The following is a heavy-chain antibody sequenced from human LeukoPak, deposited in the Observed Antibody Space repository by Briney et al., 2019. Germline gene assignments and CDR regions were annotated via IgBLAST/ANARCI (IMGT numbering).Heavy chain of an antibody. J-gene: IGHJ4*02. CDR2: ISGSGGST. CDR3: AKDPSMIVVVTPDY. CDR1: GFTFSSYA. D-gene: IGHD3-22*01. V-gene: IGHV3-23*01. Sequence: GGSLRLSCAASGFTFSSYAMSWVRQAPGKGLEWVSAISGSGGSTYYAGSVKGRFTNSRDNSKNTLYLQMNSLRAEDTAVYYCAKDPSMIVVVTPDYWGQGTLVTVSS.